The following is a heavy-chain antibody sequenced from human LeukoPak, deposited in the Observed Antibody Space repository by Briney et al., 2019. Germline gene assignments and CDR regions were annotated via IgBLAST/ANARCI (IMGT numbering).Heavy chain of an antibody. Sequence: PGGSLRLSCAASGFTFSSYSMNWVRQAPGKGLEWVSYISSSSSTIYYADSVKGRFTISRDNAKNSLYLQMNSLRAEDTAVYYCARDRYGAIAVAGSLDYWGQGTLVTVSS. CDR1: GFTFSSYS. V-gene: IGHV3-48*04. D-gene: IGHD6-19*01. CDR3: ARDRYGAIAVAGSLDY. CDR2: ISSSSSTI. J-gene: IGHJ4*02.